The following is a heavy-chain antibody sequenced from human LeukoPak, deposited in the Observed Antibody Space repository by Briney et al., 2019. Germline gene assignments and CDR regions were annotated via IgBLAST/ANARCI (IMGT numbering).Heavy chain of an antibody. CDR2: ITPIFATP. CDR3: ARWAGYCRITNCYSAFDY. J-gene: IGHJ4*02. Sequence: SVKVSCKASGGTFSNYAISWVRQAPGQGVEWMGGITPIFATPSYPQKFQGRVTITADEATSTAYMELSGLRSEDTAVYYCARWAGYCRITNCYSAFDYWGQGTLVTVSS. V-gene: IGHV1-69*13. D-gene: IGHD2-2*02. CDR1: GGTFSNYA.